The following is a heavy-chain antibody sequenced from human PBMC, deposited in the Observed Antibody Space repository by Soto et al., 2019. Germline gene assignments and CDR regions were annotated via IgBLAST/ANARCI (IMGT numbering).Heavy chain of an antibody. J-gene: IGHJ3*02. CDR3: AKPRYSSGWYDAFDI. D-gene: IGHD6-19*01. Sequence: EVQLLESGGGLVQPGGSLRLSCAASGFTFSSYAMSWVRQAPGKGLEWVAAISGSGGSTYYADFVKGRFTISRDNSKNTLYLQMNSLRAEDTAVYYCAKPRYSSGWYDAFDIWGQGTMVTVSS. V-gene: IGHV3-23*01. CDR2: ISGSGGST. CDR1: GFTFSSYA.